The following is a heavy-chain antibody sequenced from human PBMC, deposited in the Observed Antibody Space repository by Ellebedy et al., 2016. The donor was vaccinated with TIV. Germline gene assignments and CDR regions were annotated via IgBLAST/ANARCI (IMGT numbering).Heavy chain of an antibody. D-gene: IGHD6-19*01. CDR3: ARESSGWYNSVFNYYYGMDV. V-gene: IGHV4-39*01. CDR2: IYYSGST. J-gene: IGHJ6*02. Sequence: MPGGSLRLSCTVPAGPTSSSSYSWGWIRQPPGRGLDWIGKIYYSGSTYYNPSLKSRVTISLDTSKNQFSLNRSSVTAADTAVYYCARESSGWYNSVFNYYYGMDVWGQGTTVTVS. CDR1: AGPTSSSSYS.